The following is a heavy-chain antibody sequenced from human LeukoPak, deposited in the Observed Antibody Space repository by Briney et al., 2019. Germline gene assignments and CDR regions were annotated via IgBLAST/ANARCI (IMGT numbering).Heavy chain of an antibody. J-gene: IGHJ6*03. CDR3: ASSARGHYYYYYMDI. V-gene: IGHV1-69*13. CDR2: IIPIFGTA. Sequence: GASVKVSCKASGGTFSSYAISWVRQAPGQGLEWMGGIIPIFGTANYAQNFQGRVTITADESTSTAYMELSSLRSEDTAVYYCASSARGHYYYYYMDIWGKGTTVTISS. D-gene: IGHD1-26*01. CDR1: GGTFSSYA.